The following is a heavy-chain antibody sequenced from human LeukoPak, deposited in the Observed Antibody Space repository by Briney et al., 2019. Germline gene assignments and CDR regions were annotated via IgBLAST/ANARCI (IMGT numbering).Heavy chain of an antibody. CDR2: ISAYNGNT. V-gene: IGHV1-18*04. Sequence: GASVKVSCKASGYTFTSYGISWVRQAPGQGLEWMGWISAYNGNTNYAQKLQGRVTMTTDTSTSAVYMELRSLRSDDTAVYYCARDLLVGSGWAYDAFDIWGQGTMVTVSS. D-gene: IGHD6-19*01. J-gene: IGHJ3*02. CDR3: ARDLLVGSGWAYDAFDI. CDR1: GYTFTSYG.